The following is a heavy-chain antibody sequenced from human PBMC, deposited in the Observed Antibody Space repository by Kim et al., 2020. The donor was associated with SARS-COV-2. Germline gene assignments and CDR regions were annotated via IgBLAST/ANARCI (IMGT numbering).Heavy chain of an antibody. D-gene: IGHD3-22*01. CDR1: GFTFSSYA. J-gene: IGHJ3*02. CDR3: AKPKTYYYDSSGPKGAFDI. Sequence: GGSLRLSCAASGFTFSSYAMSWVRQAPGKGLEWVSAISGSGGSTYYADSVKGRFTISRDNSKNTLYLQMNSLRAEDTAVYYCAKPKTYYYDSSGPKGAFDIWGQGTMVTVSS. V-gene: IGHV3-23*01. CDR2: ISGSGGST.